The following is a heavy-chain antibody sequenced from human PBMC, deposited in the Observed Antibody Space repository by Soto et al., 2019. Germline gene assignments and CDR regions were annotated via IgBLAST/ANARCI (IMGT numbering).Heavy chain of an antibody. D-gene: IGHD3-22*01. V-gene: IGHV1-8*02. CDR3: AKSGPWFNYYDSSGYYYSDAFDI. J-gene: IGHJ3*02. Sequence: ASVKVSCKASGYTFTTHNINWVRQATGQGLEWMGWMNPNSGTTGYAQKFQDRITLTRDTSKTTAYMELSSLTSDDTAVYYCAKSGPWFNYYDSSGYYYSDAFDIWGQGTMVTVSS. CDR2: MNPNSGTT. CDR1: GYTFTTHN.